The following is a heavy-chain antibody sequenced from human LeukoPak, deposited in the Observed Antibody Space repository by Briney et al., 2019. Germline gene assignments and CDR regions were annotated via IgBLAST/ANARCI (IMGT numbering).Heavy chain of an antibody. D-gene: IGHD5-24*01. CDR3: AKAREMATISPLGY. CDR2: ISGSGVNT. J-gene: IGHJ4*02. V-gene: IGHV3-23*01. Sequence: GGSLRLSCAASGFTFRSYGMNWVRQAPGKGLEWVSAISGSGVNTYYADSVKGRFTISRDNSKNTLYLQMNSLRAEDTAVYYCAKAREMATISPLGYWGQGTLVTVSS. CDR1: GFTFRSYG.